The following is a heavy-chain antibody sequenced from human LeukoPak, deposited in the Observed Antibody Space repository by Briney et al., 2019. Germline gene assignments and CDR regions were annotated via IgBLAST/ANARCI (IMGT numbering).Heavy chain of an antibody. V-gene: IGHV1-46*01. D-gene: IGHD1-14*01. J-gene: IGHJ4*02. CDR2: INPSGGST. CDR3: ARVTRTYGDYVDY. Sequence: ASVKVSCKASGYTFTSYYMHWVRQAPGQGLEGMGIINPSGGSTSYAKKFQGRVTMTRDTSTSTVYMELSSLRSEDTAVYYCARVTRTYGDYVDYWGQGTLVTVSS. CDR1: GYTFTSYY.